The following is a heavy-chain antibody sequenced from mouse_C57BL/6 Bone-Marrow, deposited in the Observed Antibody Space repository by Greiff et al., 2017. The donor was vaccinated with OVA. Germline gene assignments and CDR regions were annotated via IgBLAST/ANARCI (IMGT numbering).Heavy chain of an antibody. D-gene: IGHD4-1*01. Sequence: VQRVESGAELVRPGASVTLSCKASGYTFTDYEMHWVKQTPVHGLEWIGAIDPETGGTAYNQKFKGKAILTADKSSSTAYMELRSLTSEDSAVYYCTLGRYYFDYWGQGTTRTVSS. CDR3: TLGRYYFDY. J-gene: IGHJ2*01. V-gene: IGHV1-15*01. CDR1: GYTFTDYE. CDR2: IDPETGGT.